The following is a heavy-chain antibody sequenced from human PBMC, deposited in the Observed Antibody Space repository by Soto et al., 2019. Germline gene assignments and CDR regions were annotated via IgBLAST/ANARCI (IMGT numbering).Heavy chain of an antibody. V-gene: IGHV1-18*01. CDR2: ISAYNGNT. Sequence: SCNASGYTFTSYGICWVRQAPGQWLEWMGWISAYNGNTNYAQKLQGRVTMTTDTSTSTAYMELRSLRSDDTAVYYCARKSSSSSFVYYYYGMDVWGQGTTVTVS. D-gene: IGHD6-6*01. CDR3: ARKSSSSSFVYYYYGMDV. J-gene: IGHJ6*02. CDR1: GYTFTSYG.